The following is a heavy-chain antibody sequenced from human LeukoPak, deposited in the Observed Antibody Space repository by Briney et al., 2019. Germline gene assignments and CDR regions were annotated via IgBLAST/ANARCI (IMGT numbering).Heavy chain of an antibody. V-gene: IGHV3-48*01. D-gene: IGHD3-10*01. CDR1: GFTFSSYR. CDR2: ISSSSSTI. CDR3: AKGGRAMVRGVTPIDY. J-gene: IGHJ4*02. Sequence: PGGSLRLSCAASGFTFSSYRMNWVRQAPGKGLEWVSYISSSSSTIYYADSVKGRFTISRDNAKNSLYLQMNSLRAEDTAVYYCAKGGRAMVRGVTPIDYWGQGTLVTVSS.